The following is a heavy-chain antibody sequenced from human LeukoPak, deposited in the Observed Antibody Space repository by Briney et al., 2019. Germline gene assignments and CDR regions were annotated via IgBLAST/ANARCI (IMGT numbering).Heavy chain of an antibody. J-gene: IGHJ5*02. CDR1: GYTFTGYY. CDR3: ARGNFWVVIAPNWFDP. Sequence: ASVKVSCKASGYTFTGYYTHWVRQAPGQGLEWMGWINPNSGGTNYAQKFQGRVTMTRDTSISTAYMELSRLRSDDTAVYYCARGNFWVVIAPNWFDPWGQGTLVTVSS. D-gene: IGHD3-9*01. V-gene: IGHV1-2*02. CDR2: INPNSGGT.